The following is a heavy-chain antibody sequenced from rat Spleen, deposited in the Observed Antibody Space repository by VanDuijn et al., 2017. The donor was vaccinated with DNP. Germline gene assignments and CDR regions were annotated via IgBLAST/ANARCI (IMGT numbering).Heavy chain of an antibody. V-gene: IGHV5-29*01. Sequence: EVQLVESGGGLVQPGRSLKLSCAASGFTFNNYGMAWVRQAPTKGLEWVASITNTGDGSYYSDSVKGRFSISRDNAKSTLYLQMNSLRSEDTATYYCTRGAYDAWGQGASVTVSS. CDR2: ITNTGDGS. CDR1: GFTFNNYG. J-gene: IGHJ4*01. CDR3: TRGAYDA.